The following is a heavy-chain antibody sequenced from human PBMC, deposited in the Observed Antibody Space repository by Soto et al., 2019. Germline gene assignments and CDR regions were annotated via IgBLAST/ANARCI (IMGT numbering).Heavy chain of an antibody. CDR3: ARDKGVGATGK. Sequence: QVQLVQSGAEVKKPGASVKVSCKASGYTFTSYDISWVRQATGQGLEWMGWMNANSGNTVYAQKSQGRVTMTRNTSIGTAYMELSSRRSENTAVYYCARDKGVGATGKWGQGTLVTVSS. CDR1: GYTFTSYD. J-gene: IGHJ4*02. CDR2: MNANSGNT. V-gene: IGHV1-8*01. D-gene: IGHD1-1*01.